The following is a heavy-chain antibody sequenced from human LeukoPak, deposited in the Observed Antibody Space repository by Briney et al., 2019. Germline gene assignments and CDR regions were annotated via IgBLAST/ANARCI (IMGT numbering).Heavy chain of an antibody. V-gene: IGHV4-59*01. CDR1: GGSISSYY. CDR2: IYYSGST. CDR3: AASPFYGSGSYYEAPFDY. D-gene: IGHD3-10*01. Sequence: SETLSLTCTVSGGSISSYYWSWIRQPPGKGLEWIGYIYYSGSTNYNPSLKSRVTISVDTSKNQFSLKLSSVTAADTAVYYCAASPFYGSGSYYEAPFDYWGQGTLVTVSS. J-gene: IGHJ4*02.